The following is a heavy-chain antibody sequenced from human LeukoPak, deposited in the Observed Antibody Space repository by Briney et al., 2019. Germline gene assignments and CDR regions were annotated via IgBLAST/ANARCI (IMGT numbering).Heavy chain of an antibody. V-gene: IGHV4-39*07. CDR2: IYHTGPT. Sequence: PSETLSLTCTVSGGSMTNNTFYWGWIRQPPGKGLEWVGSIYHTGPTYYNPSLNSRVTISVDTSKNQFSLKLSSVTAADTAVYYCARVLIWFGQLQNWFDPWGPGTLVTVSS. CDR1: GGSMTNNTFY. J-gene: IGHJ5*02. D-gene: IGHD3-10*01. CDR3: ARVLIWFGQLQNWFDP.